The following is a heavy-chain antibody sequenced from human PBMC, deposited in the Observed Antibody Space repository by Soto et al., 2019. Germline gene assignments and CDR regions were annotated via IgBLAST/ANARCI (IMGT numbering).Heavy chain of an antibody. D-gene: IGHD2-15*01. CDR1: GGSISSGDYY. CDR3: ARGPDIVVVVAATGNTTRFDP. Sequence: SETLSLTCTVSGGSISSGDYYWSWIRQPPGKGLEWIGYIYYSGSTYYNPSLKSRVTISVDTSKNQFSLKLSSVTAADTAVYYCARGPDIVVVVAATGNTTRFDPWGQGTLVTVSS. CDR2: IYYSGST. J-gene: IGHJ5*02. V-gene: IGHV4-30-4*01.